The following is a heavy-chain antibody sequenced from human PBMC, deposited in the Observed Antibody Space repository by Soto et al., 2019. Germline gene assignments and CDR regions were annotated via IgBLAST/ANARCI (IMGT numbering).Heavy chain of an antibody. CDR2: IYPGDSDT. CDR3: ARFYYDSSGYLPSPYYYYYGMDV. J-gene: IGHJ6*02. D-gene: IGHD3-22*01. CDR1: GYSFTSYW. V-gene: IGHV5-51*01. Sequence: PGESLKISCKGSGYSFTSYWIGWVRQMPGKSLEWKGIIYPGDSDTRYSPSFQGQVTISADKSISTAYLLWSSLKASDTAVYYCARFYYDSSGYLPSPYYYYYGMDVWGQGTTVTVSS.